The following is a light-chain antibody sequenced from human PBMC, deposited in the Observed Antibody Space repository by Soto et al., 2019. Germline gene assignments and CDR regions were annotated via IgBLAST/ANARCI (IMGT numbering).Light chain of an antibody. V-gene: IGLV2-14*01. J-gene: IGLJ1*01. CDR2: DVS. Sequence: SALTQPASVSGSPGQSITISCTGTSSDVGGYNYVSWYQQHPGKAPKLMIYDVSNRPSGVSNRFSGSKSGNTASLTISGLQAEDEADYDCSSYTSSSTYVFGTGTKVTVL. CDR1: SSDVGGYNY. CDR3: SSYTSSSTYV.